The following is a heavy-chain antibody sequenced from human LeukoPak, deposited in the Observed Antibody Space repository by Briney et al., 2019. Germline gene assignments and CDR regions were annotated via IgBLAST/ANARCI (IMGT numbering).Heavy chain of an antibody. Sequence: GGSLRLSCAAPGFSFSSYWMSWVRQAPGKGLEWVATIKQDGSEKYYVDSVKGRFTISRDNAKNSLYLQMNSLRAEDTAVYYCARLIVEATDYWGQGTLVTVSS. J-gene: IGHJ4*02. D-gene: IGHD1-26*01. CDR1: GFSFSSYW. V-gene: IGHV3-7*03. CDR2: IKQDGSEK. CDR3: ARLIVEATDY.